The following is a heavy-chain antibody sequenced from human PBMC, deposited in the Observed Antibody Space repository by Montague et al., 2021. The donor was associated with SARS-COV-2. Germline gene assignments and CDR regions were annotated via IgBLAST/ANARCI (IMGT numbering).Heavy chain of an antibody. Sequence: TLSLTCTVSGSSISSCGYYWSWIRQHPGKGLEWIGYIYYSGSTYYNPSLKIRVTISVDTSKNQFSLKLSSLTAADTAVYYCASSSAPSITTFGVSDTYCYFDLWGRGTLVTVSS. V-gene: IGHV4-31*03. CDR2: IYYSGST. D-gene: IGHD3-3*01. CDR3: ASSSAPSITTFGVSDTYCYFDL. CDR1: GSSISSCGYY. J-gene: IGHJ2*01.